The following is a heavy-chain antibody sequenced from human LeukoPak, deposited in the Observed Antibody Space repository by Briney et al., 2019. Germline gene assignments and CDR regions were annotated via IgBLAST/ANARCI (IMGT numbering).Heavy chain of an antibody. D-gene: IGHD6-13*01. J-gene: IGHJ3*02. CDR1: GFTFSSYW. Sequence: GGSLRLSCAASGFTFSSYWMSWVRQAPGKGLEWVANIKQDGSEKYYVDSVKGRFTISRDNAKNSLYLQMNSLRAEDTAVYYCARSGSKNSSSWYDAFDIWGQGTMVTVSS. V-gene: IGHV3-7*01. CDR2: IKQDGSEK. CDR3: ARSGSKNSSSWYDAFDI.